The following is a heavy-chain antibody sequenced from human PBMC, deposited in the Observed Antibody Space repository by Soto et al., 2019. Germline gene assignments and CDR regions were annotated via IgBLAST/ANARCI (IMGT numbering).Heavy chain of an antibody. CDR1: GYTFTSYG. Sequence: SVKVSCKASGYTFTSYGIHWVRQAPGQGLEWMGGIKPISDITNYAQRFQGRVTFTADASTSTVYLELSSLRSEDTAMYYCARDPSTINKLIGVWFDPWGQGTLVTVSS. CDR2: IKPISDIT. CDR3: ARDPSTINKLIGVWFDP. J-gene: IGHJ5*02. D-gene: IGHD4-4*01. V-gene: IGHV1-69*13.